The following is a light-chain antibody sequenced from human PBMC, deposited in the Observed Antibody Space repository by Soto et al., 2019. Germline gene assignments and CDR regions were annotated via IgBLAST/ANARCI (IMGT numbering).Light chain of an antibody. Sequence: QSALTQPRSVSGSPGQSVTISCTGTSSDVGGYNFVSWYQHHPGKAPKLMIYNVIQRPSGVPDRVSASKSGNTASLTISGLQAEDEADYYCCSYAGSYTYVFGTGTKVT. J-gene: IGLJ1*01. V-gene: IGLV2-11*01. CDR2: NVI. CDR1: SSDVGGYNF. CDR3: CSYAGSYTYV.